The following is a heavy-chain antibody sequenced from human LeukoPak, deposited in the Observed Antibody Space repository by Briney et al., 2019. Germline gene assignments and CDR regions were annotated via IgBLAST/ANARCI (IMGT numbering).Heavy chain of an antibody. Sequence: PSETLPLTCTVSGGSISSGDYYWSWIRQPPGKGLEWIGYIYYSGSTYYNPSLKSRVTISVDTSKNQSSLKLSSVTAADTAVYYCARVGPLGALDYWGQGTLVTVSS. D-gene: IGHD3-16*01. V-gene: IGHV4-30-4*01. CDR1: GGSISSGDYY. CDR3: ARVGPLGALDY. J-gene: IGHJ4*02. CDR2: IYYSGST.